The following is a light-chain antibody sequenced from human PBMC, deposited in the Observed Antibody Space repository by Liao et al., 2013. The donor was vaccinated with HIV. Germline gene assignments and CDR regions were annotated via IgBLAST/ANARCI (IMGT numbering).Light chain of an antibody. CDR2: YDS. CDR3: QVWDTNSDHWV. V-gene: IGLV3-21*01. Sequence: SYVLTQPPSLSVAPGKTATITCGGDNIGTKSVHWYQQKPGQAPLVVIYYDSDRPSGIPERFSGANSENTATLTISRVEAGDEADYYCQVWDTNSDHWVFGGGTKLIVL. J-gene: IGLJ3*02. CDR1: NIGTKS.